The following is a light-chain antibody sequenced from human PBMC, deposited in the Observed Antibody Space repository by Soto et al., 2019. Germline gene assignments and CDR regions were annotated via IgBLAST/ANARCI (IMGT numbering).Light chain of an antibody. J-gene: IGKJ5*01. CDR1: QSISSW. CDR2: DAS. Sequence: DIQMTQSPSTLSASVGDRVTITCRASQSISSWLAWYQQKPGKAPKLLIYDASSLKSGVPSRFSGSGSGTEFTLTISSLQPDDFATYYCQQYNSYSITFGPGTRLEIK. CDR3: QQYNSYSIT. V-gene: IGKV1-5*01.